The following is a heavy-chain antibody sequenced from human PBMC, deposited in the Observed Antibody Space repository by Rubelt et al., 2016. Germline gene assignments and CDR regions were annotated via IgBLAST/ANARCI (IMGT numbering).Heavy chain of an antibody. J-gene: IGHJ5*02. CDR1: GGTFSSYA. D-gene: IGHD5-18*01. V-gene: IGHV1-69*04. CDR2: IIPILGIA. Sequence: QVQLVQSGAEVKKPGSSVKVSCKASGGTFSSYAISWVRQAPGQGLEWMGRIIPILGIANYAQKFQGRVTITADKSTGTAYMERSSLRSEDTAVYYCARVGTAMVTTWGQGTLVTVSS. CDR3: ARVGTAMVTT.